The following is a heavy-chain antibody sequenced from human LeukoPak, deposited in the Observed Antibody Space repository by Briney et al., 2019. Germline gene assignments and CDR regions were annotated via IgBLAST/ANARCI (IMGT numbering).Heavy chain of an antibody. CDR2: IIPIFGTA. J-gene: IGHJ4*02. Sequence: GASVKVSCKASGGTFSSYAISWVRQAPGQGLEWMGGIIPIFGTANYAQKFQGRVTITADESTSTAYMELSSLRSEDTAVYYCARGVMGGFLEWLLPLDYWGQGTLVTVSS. CDR3: ARGVMGGFLEWLLPLDY. CDR1: GGTFSSYA. D-gene: IGHD3-3*01. V-gene: IGHV1-69*13.